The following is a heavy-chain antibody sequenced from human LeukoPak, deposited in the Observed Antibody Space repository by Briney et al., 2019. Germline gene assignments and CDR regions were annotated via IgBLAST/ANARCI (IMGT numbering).Heavy chain of an antibody. D-gene: IGHD3-9*01. CDR3: ARGHMLTGYYNFAWFDP. CDR2: IGTAGDT. CDR1: GFTFSSYD. Sequence: PGGSLRLSCAASGFTFSSYDMHWVRQPTGKGLEWVSAIGTAGDTYYSHSVKGRFTISRENAKNSLYLHMNSLSAGDTVVYFCARGHMLTGYYNFAWFDPWGQGTLVTVSS. V-gene: IGHV3-13*01. J-gene: IGHJ5*02.